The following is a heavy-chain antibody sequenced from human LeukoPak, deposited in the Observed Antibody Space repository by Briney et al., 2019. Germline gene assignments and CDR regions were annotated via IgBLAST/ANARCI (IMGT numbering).Heavy chain of an antibody. CDR3: ARARYQLPRPGFGGSVAGSTYFDY. D-gene: IGHD2-2*01. V-gene: IGHV3-30*04. CDR1: GFTFSSYA. Sequence: GRSVRLSCAGSGFTFSSYAMHWVRQAPGKGLEWVAVISYDGSNKYYADSVKGRFTISRDNSKNTLYLQMNSLRAEDTAVYYCARARYQLPRPGFGGSVAGSTYFDYWGQGTLVTVSS. J-gene: IGHJ4*02. CDR2: ISYDGSNK.